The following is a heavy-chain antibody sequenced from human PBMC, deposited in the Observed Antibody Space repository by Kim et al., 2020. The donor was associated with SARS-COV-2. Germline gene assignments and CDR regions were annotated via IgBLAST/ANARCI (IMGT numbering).Heavy chain of an antibody. V-gene: IGHV3-30*01. D-gene: IGHD1-26*01. CDR3: ARVRSGSYFDY. J-gene: IGHJ4*02. CDR2: K. Sequence: KSYADSVKVRFTISRDNSKNTLYLQMNSLRAEDTAVYYCARVRSGSYFDYWGQGTLVTVSS.